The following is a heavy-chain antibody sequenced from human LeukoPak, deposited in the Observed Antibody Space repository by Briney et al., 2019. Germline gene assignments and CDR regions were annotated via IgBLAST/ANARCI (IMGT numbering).Heavy chain of an antibody. J-gene: IGHJ4*02. CDR2: IYYSGST. CDR1: GGSISSYY. CDR3: ARANSYDSSGHYYEFGY. Sequence: SETLSLTCTVSGGSISSYYWSWIRQPPGKGLEWIGYIYYSGSTNYNPSLKSRVTISVDTSKNQFSLKLTSVTAADTAVYYRARANSYDSSGHYYEFGYWGQGTLVTVSS. D-gene: IGHD3-22*01. V-gene: IGHV4-59*12.